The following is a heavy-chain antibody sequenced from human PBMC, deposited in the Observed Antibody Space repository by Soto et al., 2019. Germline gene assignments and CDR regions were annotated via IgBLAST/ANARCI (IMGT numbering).Heavy chain of an antibody. D-gene: IGHD2-21*01. J-gene: IGHJ4*02. V-gene: IGHV3-15*01. Sequence: SCKASGATFSGSAFSWVRQAPGQGLEWMGGITPTLGTTDYAAPVKGRFTISRDDSKNTLYLQMNSLKTEDTAVYYCTTDQGYSGFGGLLLYYFDYWGQGTLVTVSS. CDR2: ITPTLGTT. CDR3: TTDQGYSGFGGLLLYYFDY. CDR1: GATFSGSA.